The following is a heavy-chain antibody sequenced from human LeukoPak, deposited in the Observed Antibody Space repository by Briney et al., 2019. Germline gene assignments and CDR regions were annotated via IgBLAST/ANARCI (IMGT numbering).Heavy chain of an antibody. CDR1: DGSISSYY. J-gene: IGHJ4*02. D-gene: IGHD3-9*01. V-gene: IGHV4-59*01. CDR2: IYYSGST. CDR3: ARHTTGYYFDY. Sequence: SETLSLTCTVSDGSISSYYWSWIRQPPGKGLEWIGNIYYSGSTNYNPSLKSRVTISLDTSKNQLSLRLSSVTAADTAVYYCARHTTGYYFDYWGQGTLVTVSS.